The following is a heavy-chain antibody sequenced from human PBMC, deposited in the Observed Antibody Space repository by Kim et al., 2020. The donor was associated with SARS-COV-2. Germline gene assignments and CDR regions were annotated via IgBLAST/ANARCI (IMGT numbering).Heavy chain of an antibody. CDR2: IIPIFGTA. Sequence: SVKVSCKASGGTFSSYAISWVRQAPGQGLEWMGGIIPIFGTANYAQKFQGRVTITADESTSTAYMELSSLRSEDTAVYYCAQSFYDHVWGSYRKRAYYFDYWGQRTLVTVTS. CDR1: GGTFSSYA. D-gene: IGHD3-16*02. V-gene: IGHV1-69*13. J-gene: IGHJ4*02. CDR3: AQSFYDHVWGSYRKRAYYFDY.